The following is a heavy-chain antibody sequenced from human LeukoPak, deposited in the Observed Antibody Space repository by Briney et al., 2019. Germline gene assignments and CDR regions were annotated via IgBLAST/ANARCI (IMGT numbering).Heavy chain of an antibody. CDR2: IKSKTDGGTT. Sequence: GGSLRLSCAASGFHFSTYNMNWVRQAPGKGLEWVGRIKSKTDGGTTDYAAPVKGRFTISRDDSKNTLYLQMNSLKTEDTAVYYCSNWNDVYWGQGTLVTVSS. CDR3: SNWNDVY. V-gene: IGHV3-15*01. D-gene: IGHD1-1*01. CDR1: GFHFSTYN. J-gene: IGHJ4*02.